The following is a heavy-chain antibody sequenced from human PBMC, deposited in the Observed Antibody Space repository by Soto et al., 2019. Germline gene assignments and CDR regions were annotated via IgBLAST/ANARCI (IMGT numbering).Heavy chain of an antibody. J-gene: IGHJ4*02. V-gene: IGHV1-3*01. Sequence: QVQLVQSGAEVKKPGASVKVSCKASGYTFTSYATHWVRQAPGQRLEWMGWINAGNGNTKYSQKFQGRVTITRDTSASTAYMELSSLRSEDTAVYYCARGGITIFFDYWGQGTLVTVSS. CDR1: GYTFTSYA. D-gene: IGHD3-9*01. CDR2: INAGNGNT. CDR3: ARGGITIFFDY.